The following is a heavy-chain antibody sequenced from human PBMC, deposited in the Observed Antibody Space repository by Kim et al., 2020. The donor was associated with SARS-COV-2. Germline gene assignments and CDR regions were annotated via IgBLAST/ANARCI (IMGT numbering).Heavy chain of an antibody. J-gene: IGHJ5*02. CDR3: ARVIAAAGQYWFDP. CDR2: IFYSART. D-gene: IGHD6-13*01. Sequence: SETLSLTCTVSGGSISSSSYYWGWIRQPPGKGLEWIGSIFYSARTYYNPSLKSRVTISVDTSKNQFSLKPISVTAADTAVYYCARVIAAAGQYWFDPWGQGTLVTVSS. CDR1: GGSISSSSYY. V-gene: IGHV4-39*07.